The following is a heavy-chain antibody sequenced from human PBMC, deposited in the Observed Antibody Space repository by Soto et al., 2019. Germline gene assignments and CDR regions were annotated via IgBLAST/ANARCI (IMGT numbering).Heavy chain of an antibody. CDR1: GGSISSYY. D-gene: IGHD3-9*01. Sequence: SETLSLTCTVSGGSISSYYWSWIRQPPGKGLEWIGYIYYSGSTNYNPSLKSRVTISVDTSKNQFSLKLSSVTAADTAVYYCARTTYYDILTGYSYFDYWGQGTLVNVSS. V-gene: IGHV4-59*08. CDR2: IYYSGST. J-gene: IGHJ4*02. CDR3: ARTTYYDILTGYSYFDY.